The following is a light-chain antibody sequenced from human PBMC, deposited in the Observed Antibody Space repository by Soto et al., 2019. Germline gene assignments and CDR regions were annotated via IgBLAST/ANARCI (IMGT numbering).Light chain of an antibody. CDR3: QQCNSYPLT. CDR1: QSISSW. V-gene: IGKV1-5*01. CDR2: DVS. Sequence: DIQMTQSPSTLSASVGDRVTITCRASQSISSWLAWYQQKPGKAPKLLIYDVSSLESGVPSRFSGSGSGTEFTLTISSLQPDDFATYYCQQCNSYPLTFGPGTKVEIK. J-gene: IGKJ1*01.